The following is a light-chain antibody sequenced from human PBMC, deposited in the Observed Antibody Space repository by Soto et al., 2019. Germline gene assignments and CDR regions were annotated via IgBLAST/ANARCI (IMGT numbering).Light chain of an antibody. V-gene: IGKV1-33*01. CDR2: DAS. CDR3: QQYDNVPRT. J-gene: IGKJ2*01. Sequence: DIQMTQSPSSLSASGGDRVTITCQASQDINNYLNWFQQKPGQAPKLLIYDASNLQTGVPSRFSGSGSGTDFTFTISSLQPEDIGTYYCQQYDNVPRTFGQGTRLEI. CDR1: QDINNY.